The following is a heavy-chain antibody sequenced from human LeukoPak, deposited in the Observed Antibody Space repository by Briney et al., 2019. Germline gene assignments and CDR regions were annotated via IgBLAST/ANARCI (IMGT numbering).Heavy chain of an antibody. D-gene: IGHD5-12*01. CDR2: MNPNSGNT. V-gene: IGHV1-8*02. Sequence: ASVKVSCKASGGTFSSYAISWVRQATGQGLEWMGWMNPNSGNTGYAQKFQGRVTMTRNTSTSTAYMELSSLRSEDTAVYYCARGLQGYPDAFDIWGQGTMVTVSS. J-gene: IGHJ3*02. CDR3: ARGLQGYPDAFDI. CDR1: GGTFSSYA.